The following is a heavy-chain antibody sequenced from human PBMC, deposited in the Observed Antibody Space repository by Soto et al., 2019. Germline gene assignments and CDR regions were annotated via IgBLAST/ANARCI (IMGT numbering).Heavy chain of an antibody. D-gene: IGHD3-22*01. J-gene: IGHJ4*02. CDR2: ISYAGSNK. CDR1: GSTFSSYG. CDR3: AKDTYYHDSSGYYVFDY. V-gene: IGHV3-30*18. Sequence: GGSLRLSCGASGSTFSSYGMHWVRQAPGKGLEWVAVISYAGSNKNYADSVKGRFTIPRDNVKNTLYLQMDSLRDEDTAVYYCAKDTYYHDSSGYYVFDYWGQGTLVTVSS.